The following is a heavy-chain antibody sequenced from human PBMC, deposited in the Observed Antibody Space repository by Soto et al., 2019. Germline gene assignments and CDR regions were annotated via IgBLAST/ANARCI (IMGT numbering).Heavy chain of an antibody. CDR3: VGGSWFD. J-gene: IGHJ4*02. CDR1: GYGFEDYS. D-gene: IGHD1-26*01. Sequence: EVQLVESGGDTVQPGRSLKLSCVGSGYGFEDYSMHWVRQAPGKGLEWVSGISWNGNFTGYADSVKGRFTISRDNAKNSLFLQMRSLSLEDTALYYCVGGSWFDWGQGTLVTVSS. V-gene: IGHV3-9*01. CDR2: ISWNGNFT.